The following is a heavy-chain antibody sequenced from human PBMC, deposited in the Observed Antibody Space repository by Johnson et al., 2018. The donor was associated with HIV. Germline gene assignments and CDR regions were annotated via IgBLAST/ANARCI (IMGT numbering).Heavy chain of an antibody. CDR1: GFTFSDYA. CDR2: ISSDGNNK. J-gene: IGHJ3*02. CDR3: ARDRRYYGSGSYGGAFDI. V-gene: IGHV3-30*04. D-gene: IGHD3-10*01. Sequence: QVQLVESGGGVVQPGRSLRLSCAASGFTFSDYAMHWVRQAPGKGLEWVASISSDGNNKYFADSVQGRFTISRDNAKNSLYLQMNSLRAEDTALYYCARDRRYYGSGSYGGAFDIWGQGTVVTVSS.